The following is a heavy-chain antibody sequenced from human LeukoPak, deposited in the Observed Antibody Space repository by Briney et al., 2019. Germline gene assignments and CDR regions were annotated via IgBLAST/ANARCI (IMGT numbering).Heavy chain of an antibody. J-gene: IGHJ6*02. D-gene: IGHD4-17*01. CDR3: AREVLWSHGYYGRRDAMDV. CDR1: GDSIGGYY. V-gene: IGHV4-59*01. Sequence: PSETLSLTCTVPGDSIGGYYWSWVRQPPGKGLEWIGYIYNSGISSYNPSLKSRVTMSVDASKNQFSLKLSSVTAADTAVYYCAREVLWSHGYYGRRDAMDVWGQGTTVIVSS. CDR2: IYNSGIS.